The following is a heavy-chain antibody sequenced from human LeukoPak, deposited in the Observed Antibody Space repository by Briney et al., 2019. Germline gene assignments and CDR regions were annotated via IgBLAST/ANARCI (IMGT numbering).Heavy chain of an antibody. Sequence: GRSLRLSSATSGFSFSNSGMHWVRQAPGKGLEWVAIIWYDGSEKYYADSVKGRFTSSRDNSENTLYLQMNSLRAEDTAVYYCARDAWYSRGWHWTFDYWGRGTLVTVSS. CDR2: IWYDGSEK. CDR1: GFSFSNSG. V-gene: IGHV3-33*01. CDR3: ARDAWYSRGWHWTFDY. D-gene: IGHD6-19*01. J-gene: IGHJ4*02.